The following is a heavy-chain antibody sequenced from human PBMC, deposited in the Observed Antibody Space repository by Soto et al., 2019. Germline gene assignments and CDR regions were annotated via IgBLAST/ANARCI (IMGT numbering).Heavy chain of an antibody. D-gene: IGHD2-15*01. CDR3: ARMFHCSGGTCPFDY. V-gene: IGHV2-70*04. J-gene: IGHJ4*02. CDR1: GFSLGTSGMR. Sequence: SGPTRENPTQTLTLTCTFSGFSLGTSGMRVSWIRQPPGKALEWLARIDWDDDKFYNTSLKTRLTISKDSSKNQVVLTMTNMDPVDTATYYCARMFHCSGGTCPFDYWGQGALVTVSS. CDR2: IDWDDDK.